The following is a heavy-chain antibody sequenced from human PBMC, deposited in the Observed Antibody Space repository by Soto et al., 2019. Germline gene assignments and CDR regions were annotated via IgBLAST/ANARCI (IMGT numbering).Heavy chain of an antibody. Sequence: ASVKVSCKASGYTFTGYYMHWVRQAPGQGLEWMGWINPNSGGTNYAQKFQGRVTMTRDTSISTAYMELSRLRSDDTAVYYCARAYYDFWSGSNWFDPWGQGTLVTVSS. D-gene: IGHD3-3*01. J-gene: IGHJ5*02. V-gene: IGHV1-2*02. CDR2: INPNSGGT. CDR1: GYTFTGYY. CDR3: ARAYYDFWSGSNWFDP.